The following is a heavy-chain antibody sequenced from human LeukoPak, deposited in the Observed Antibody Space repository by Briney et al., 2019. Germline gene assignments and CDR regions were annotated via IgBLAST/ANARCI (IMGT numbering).Heavy chain of an antibody. Sequence: GGSLRLSCAASGFTFSSYAMHWVRQAPGKGLEWVAVMSYDGSNKYYADSVKGRFTISRDNSKNTLYLQMNSLRAEDTAVYYCARDPWELNWCLDYWGQGTLVTVSS. V-gene: IGHV3-30-3*01. CDR3: ARDPWELNWCLDY. CDR2: MSYDGSNK. D-gene: IGHD1-26*01. J-gene: IGHJ4*02. CDR1: GFTFSSYA.